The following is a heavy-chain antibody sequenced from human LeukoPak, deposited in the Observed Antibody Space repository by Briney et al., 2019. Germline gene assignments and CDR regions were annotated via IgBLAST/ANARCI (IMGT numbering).Heavy chain of an antibody. J-gene: IGHJ4*02. CDR1: GYTFTSYA. D-gene: IGHD3-22*01. V-gene: IGHV1-3*01. CDR2: INAGNGNT. CDR3: ASDYYDSSGYYSSFDY. Sequence: GASVKVSCKASGYTFTSYAMHWVRQAPGQRLEWMGWINAGNGNTKYSQKFQGRVTITRDTSASTAYMELSSLRSEDTAMYYCASDYYDSSGYYSSFDYWGQGTLVTVSS.